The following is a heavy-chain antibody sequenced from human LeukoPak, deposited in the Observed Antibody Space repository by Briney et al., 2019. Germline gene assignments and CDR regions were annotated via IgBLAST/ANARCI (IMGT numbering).Heavy chain of an antibody. D-gene: IGHD4-11*01. CDR3: ARGGLDYTNSYTRYYFDY. J-gene: IGHJ4*02. V-gene: IGHV4-39*07. Sequence: SETLSLTCTVSGGSISSSSYYWGWIRQPPGKGLEWIGSIYYSGSTYYNPSLKSRVTISVDTSKNQFSLKLSSVTAADTAVYYCARGGLDYTNSYTRYYFDYWGQGTLVTVSS. CDR2: IYYSGST. CDR1: GGSISSSSYY.